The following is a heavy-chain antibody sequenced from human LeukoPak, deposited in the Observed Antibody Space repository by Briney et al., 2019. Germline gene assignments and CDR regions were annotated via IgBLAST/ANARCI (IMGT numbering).Heavy chain of an antibody. D-gene: IGHD1-1*01. J-gene: IGHJ4*02. CDR1: GGTFSSYA. CDR3: ARGVQLDRYYFDY. CDR2: IIPIFGTA. Sequence: SVKVSCKASGGTFSSYAISWVRQASGQGLEWMGGIIPIFGTANYAQKFQGRVTITADKSTSTAYMELSSLRSEDTAVYYCARGVQLDRYYFDYWGQGTLVTVSS. V-gene: IGHV1-69*06.